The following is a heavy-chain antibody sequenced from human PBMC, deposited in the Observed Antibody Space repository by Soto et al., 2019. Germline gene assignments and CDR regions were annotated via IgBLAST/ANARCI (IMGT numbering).Heavy chain of an antibody. D-gene: IGHD3-22*01. Sequence: GGSLRLSCAASGFTFSSYAMSWVRQAPGKGLEWVSAISGSGGSTYYADSVKGRFTISRDNSKNTLYLQMNSLRAEDTAVCYCARDKDYYDSSGYLNLWGQGTLVTVSS. CDR3: ARDKDYYDSSGYLNL. CDR2: ISGSGGST. V-gene: IGHV3-23*01. CDR1: GFTFSSYA. J-gene: IGHJ4*02.